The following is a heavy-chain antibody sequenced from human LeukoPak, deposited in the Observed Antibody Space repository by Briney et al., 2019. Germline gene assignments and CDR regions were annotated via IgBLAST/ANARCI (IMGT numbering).Heavy chain of an antibody. CDR3: ATSRVFDY. CDR1: GFTFSDHF. V-gene: IGHV3-11*04. CDR2: INSKGDNI. J-gene: IGHJ4*02. Sequence: GGSLRLSCVGSGFTFSDHFMSWIRQVPGKEPEWLSYINSKGDNILFRDSVKGRFTISRDNAENSLYLQMNSLKAEDTAVYYCATSRVFDYWGQGALVIVSS.